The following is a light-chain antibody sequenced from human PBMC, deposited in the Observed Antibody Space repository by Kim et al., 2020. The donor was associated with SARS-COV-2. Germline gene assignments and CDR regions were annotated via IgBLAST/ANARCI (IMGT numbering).Light chain of an antibody. V-gene: IGKV1-5*03. CDR1: QSISSW. J-gene: IGKJ2*01. CDR3: QQYTDYPFT. CDR2: KAS. Sequence: ASVGDRVTITWRASQSISSWLAWYQQNPGKAPKVLIYKASTLQSGVPSRFSGTGSGTEFTLTINSLQPDDSATYYCQQYTDYPFTFGQGTKLEI.